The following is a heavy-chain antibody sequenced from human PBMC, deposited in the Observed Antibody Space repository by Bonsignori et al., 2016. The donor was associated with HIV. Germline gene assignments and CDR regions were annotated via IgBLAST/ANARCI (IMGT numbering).Heavy chain of an antibody. CDR2: ISSSSSYI. CDR3: ARMAAGTMGNYYYMDV. V-gene: IGHV3-21*01. D-gene: IGHD6-19*01. Sequence: WIRQPPGKGLEWVSSISSSSSYIYYADSVKGRFTISRDNAKNSLYLQMNSLRAEDTAVYYCARMAAGTMGNYYYMDVWGKGTTVTVSS. J-gene: IGHJ6*03.